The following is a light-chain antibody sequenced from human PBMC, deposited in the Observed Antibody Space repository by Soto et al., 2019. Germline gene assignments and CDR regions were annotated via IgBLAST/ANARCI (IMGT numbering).Light chain of an antibody. V-gene: IGKV2-28*01. CDR3: QQSYSSPPT. CDR1: QSLLHSNGYNY. Sequence: DIVMTQSPLSLPVTPGEPASISCRSSQSLLHSNGYNYLDWYLQKPGQSPQLLIYLGSNRASGVPDRFSGSRSGPDFTLTISSLQPEDFATYYCQQSYSSPPTFGQGTKVDI. CDR2: LGS. J-gene: IGKJ1*01.